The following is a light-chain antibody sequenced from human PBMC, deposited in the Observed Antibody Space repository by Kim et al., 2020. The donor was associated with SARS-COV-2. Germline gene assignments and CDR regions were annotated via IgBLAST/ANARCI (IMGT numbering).Light chain of an antibody. V-gene: IGKV3-11*01. CDR2: DVS. CDR1: QIVNNY. J-gene: IGKJ4*01. Sequence: LSPGEIVTLSCRASQIVNNYLAWYQQKPGQAPRLLLYDVSNRATGIPARFSGSGSGTDFTLTISSLDPEDSAVYYCQHRKTWPVTFGGGTKVDIK. CDR3: QHRKTWPVT.